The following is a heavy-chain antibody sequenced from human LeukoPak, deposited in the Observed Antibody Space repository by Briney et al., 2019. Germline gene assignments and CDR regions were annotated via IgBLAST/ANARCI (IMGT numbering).Heavy chain of an antibody. Sequence: GGSLRLSCAASGFTFSDYYMTWVRQAPGKGLEWVSYISSSSNTVDYADSVKGRLTVSRDNANNSLYVQMTNLRAEDTAVYYCARRAMGATSFDYWGQGTLVTVSS. CDR1: GFTFSDYY. V-gene: IGHV3-11*04. CDR3: ARRAMGATSFDY. CDR2: ISSSSNTV. J-gene: IGHJ4*02. D-gene: IGHD1-26*01.